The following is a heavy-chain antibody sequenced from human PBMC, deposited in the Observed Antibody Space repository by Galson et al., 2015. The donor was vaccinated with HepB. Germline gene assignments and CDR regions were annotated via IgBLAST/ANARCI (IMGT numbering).Heavy chain of an antibody. Sequence: SLRLSCAASGFTFSSYGMHWVRQAPGKGLEWVAVIWYDGSNKYYADSVKGRFTISRDNSKNTLYLQMNSLRAEDTAVYYCARDFGDSSMDVWGKGTTVTVSS. D-gene: IGHD3-10*01. CDR1: GFTFSSYG. CDR3: ARDFGDSSMDV. J-gene: IGHJ6*04. V-gene: IGHV3-33*01. CDR2: IWYDGSNK.